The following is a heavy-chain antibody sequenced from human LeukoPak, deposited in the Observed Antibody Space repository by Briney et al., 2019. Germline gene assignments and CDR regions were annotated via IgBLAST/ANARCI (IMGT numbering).Heavy chain of an antibody. CDR1: GFTFSSYW. Sequence: PGGSLRLSCAASGFTFSSYWMSWVRQAPGKGLESVANIKQDGSEKYYVDSVKGRFTISRDNAKNSLYLQMNSLRAEDTAVYYCAREWLGYSYGTRTPYFDYWGQGTLVTVSS. J-gene: IGHJ4*02. V-gene: IGHV3-7*01. CDR2: IKQDGSEK. CDR3: AREWLGYSYGTRTPYFDY. D-gene: IGHD5-18*01.